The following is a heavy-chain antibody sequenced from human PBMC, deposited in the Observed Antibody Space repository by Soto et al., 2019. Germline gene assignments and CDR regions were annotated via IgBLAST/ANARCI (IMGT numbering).Heavy chain of an antibody. J-gene: IGHJ5*02. D-gene: IGHD6-6*01. CDR1: GFTFSSYT. V-gene: IGHV3-23*01. CDR2: ISGSGGGT. CDR3: AKPVIASQPPSYNWFDP. Sequence: GGSLRLSCATSGFTFSSYTMSWVRQAPGKGLEWVSGISGSGGGTYYADSVKGRFTISRDNSKNTLYLQMNSLRAEDTAIYYCAKPVIASQPPSYNWFDPWGQGTRVTVSS.